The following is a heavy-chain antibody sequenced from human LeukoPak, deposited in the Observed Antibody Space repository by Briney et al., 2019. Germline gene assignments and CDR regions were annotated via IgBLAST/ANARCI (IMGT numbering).Heavy chain of an antibody. Sequence: SETLSLTCTVSGGSISSYYWSWIRQPPGKGLEWIGYIYYSGSTNYNPSLKSRVTMSVDTSKNQFSLKLSSVTAADTAVYYCARDMYYYGSGSYSFDYWGQGTLVTVSS. V-gene: IGHV4-59*12. CDR3: ARDMYYYGSGSYSFDY. CDR1: GGSISSYY. CDR2: IYYSGST. D-gene: IGHD3-10*01. J-gene: IGHJ4*02.